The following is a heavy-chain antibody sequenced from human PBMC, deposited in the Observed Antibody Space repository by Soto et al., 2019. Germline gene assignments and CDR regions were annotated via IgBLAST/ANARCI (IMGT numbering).Heavy chain of an antibody. CDR2: IMPIFRTP. V-gene: IGHV1-69*12. D-gene: IGHD1-1*01. J-gene: IGHJ6*02. Sequence: QVQLEQSGAEVKKPGSSVKVSCKASGGTFRNSAISWVRQAPGQGLEWLGGIMPIFRTPDYSQKFQGRVTVTADESTSTAYREWRGLRSDDTAVYYCARDNDRPQLGGNYYYILDVWGQGTTVTVSS. CDR3: ARDNDRPQLGGNYYYILDV. CDR1: GGTFRNSA.